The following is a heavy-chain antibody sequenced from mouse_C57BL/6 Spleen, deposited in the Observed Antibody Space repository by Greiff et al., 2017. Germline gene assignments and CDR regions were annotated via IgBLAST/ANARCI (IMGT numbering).Heavy chain of an antibody. CDR1: GYAFSSSW. V-gene: IGHV1-82*01. D-gene: IGHD1-1*01. CDR3: ARSYYYGRSYAMDY. Sequence: QVQLQQSGPELVKPGASVKISCKASGYAFSSSWLNWVKQRPGKGLEWIGRIYPGDGDTNYNGKFKGKATLTADKSSSTPYMQLSSLTSEDSAVYFCARSYYYGRSYAMDYWGQGTSVTVSS. CDR2: IYPGDGDT. J-gene: IGHJ4*01.